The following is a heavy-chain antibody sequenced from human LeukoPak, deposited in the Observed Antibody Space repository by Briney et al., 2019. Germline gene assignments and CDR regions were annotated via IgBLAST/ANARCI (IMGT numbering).Heavy chain of an antibody. J-gene: IGHJ4*02. V-gene: IGHV3-74*01. CDR2: INSDGSKT. CDR3: GRALGSPLDY. D-gene: IGHD1-26*01. Sequence: GGSLRLSCAASGFTFSRYDMHWVRQATGKGLEWVSRINSDGSKTTYADSVKGRFTISRDNAKNTLYLQMNSLRGEDTAVYYCGRALGSPLDYWGQGTLVTVSS. CDR1: GFTFSRYD.